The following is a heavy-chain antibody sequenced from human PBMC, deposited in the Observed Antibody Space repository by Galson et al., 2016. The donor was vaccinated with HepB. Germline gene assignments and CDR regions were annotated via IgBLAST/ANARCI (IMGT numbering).Heavy chain of an antibody. CDR1: GFSFHEYG. D-gene: IGHD3-16*01. Sequence: SLRLSCAASGFSFHEYGMTWVRQAPGKGLEWVSGINWHGGSTSYADSVKGRFTISRDNAKSSLFLQMNSLRVEDTAVYYCASGGVGKLGGWFWGPGALVRVSS. CDR2: INWHGGST. V-gene: IGHV3-20*04. J-gene: IGHJ4*02. CDR3: ASGGVGKLGGWF.